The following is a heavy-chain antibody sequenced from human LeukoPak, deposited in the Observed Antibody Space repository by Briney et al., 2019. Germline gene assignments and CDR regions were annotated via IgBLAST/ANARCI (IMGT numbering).Heavy chain of an antibody. CDR1: GFTFSSYE. D-gene: IGHD3-22*01. V-gene: IGHV3-48*03. CDR3: ARRDYYDSSGYYY. CDR2: ISSSGSTI. J-gene: IGHJ4*02. Sequence: GGSLRLSCAASGFTFSSYEMNWVRQAPGKGLEWVSYISSSGSTIYYADSVKGRFTISRDNAKNSLYLQMNSLRAEDTAVYYCARRDYYDSSGYYYWGQGTLVTVSS.